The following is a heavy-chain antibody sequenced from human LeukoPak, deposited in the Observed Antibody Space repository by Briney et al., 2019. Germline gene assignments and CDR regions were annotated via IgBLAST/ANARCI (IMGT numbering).Heavy chain of an antibody. V-gene: IGHV4-59*01. Sequence: PSETLSLTCTVSGGSISSYYWSWIRQPPGKGLEWIGYMYYSGSTNYNPSLKSRVTISVDMSKNQVSLKLSSVTAADTAVYYCARRPLFHSSSWYQGRWFDPWGQGTLVTVSS. CDR1: GGSISSYY. D-gene: IGHD6-13*01. J-gene: IGHJ5*02. CDR3: ARRPLFHSSSWYQGRWFDP. CDR2: MYYSGST.